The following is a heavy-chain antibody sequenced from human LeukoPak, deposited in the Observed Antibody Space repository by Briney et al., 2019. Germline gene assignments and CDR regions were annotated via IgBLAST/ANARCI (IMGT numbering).Heavy chain of an antibody. D-gene: IGHD6-19*01. CDR3: ARDPSNTSGWYIYFDY. J-gene: IGHJ4*02. CDR1: GFTYKKYG. Sequence: ASVKVSCKATGFTYKKYGISWARPAPGQGLEWMGWISTYNGDTNYAQKFQGRVTLTTDTSTSTAYLELRSPRSDDTAMYYCARDPSNTSGWYIYFDYWGQGTLVTVSS. CDR2: ISTYNGDT. V-gene: IGHV1-18*01.